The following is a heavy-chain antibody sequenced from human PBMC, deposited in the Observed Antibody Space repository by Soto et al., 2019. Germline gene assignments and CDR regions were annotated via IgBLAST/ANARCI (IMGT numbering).Heavy chain of an antibody. V-gene: IGHV1-8*01. CDR3: ARQVHPGQSSD. CDR2: INPTSEYT. CDR1: GYTFTSYD. Sequence: ASVKVSCKASGYTFTSYDINWVRQAPGQGLEWVGWINPTSEYTAHAQKFQGRVTLTREISTATAYMELSSLTSEDTAVYFCARQVHPGQSSDWRPGTQVTVSS. D-gene: IGHD6-19*01. J-gene: IGHJ4*02.